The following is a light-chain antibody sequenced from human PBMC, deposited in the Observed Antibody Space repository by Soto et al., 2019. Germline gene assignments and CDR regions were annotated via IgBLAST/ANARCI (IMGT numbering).Light chain of an antibody. CDR2: AAS. CDR1: QSISRY. CDR3: QQSYSTLRGT. V-gene: IGKV1-39*01. J-gene: IGKJ1*01. Sequence: DIPMTQSPSSLSASVGDRVTITCRASQSISRYLNWYQQKPGKAPKLLIYAASSLQSGVPSRFSGSGSGTDFTLTISSLQPEDFATYYCQQSYSTLRGTFGQGTKVEIK.